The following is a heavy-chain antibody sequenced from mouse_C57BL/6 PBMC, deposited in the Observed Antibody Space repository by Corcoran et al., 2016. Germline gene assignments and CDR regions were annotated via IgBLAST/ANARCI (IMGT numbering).Heavy chain of an antibody. V-gene: IGHV1-26*01. J-gene: IGHJ1*03. CDR1: GYTFTDYY. CDR2: INPNNGGT. Sequence: EVQLQQSGPELVKPGASVKISCKASGYTFTDYYMNWVKQSHGKSLEWIGDINPNNGGTSYNQKFKGKATLIVDKSSSTAYMELRSLTSEDSAVYYCASWYWYFDVWGTGTTVTVSS. CDR3: ASWYWYFDV.